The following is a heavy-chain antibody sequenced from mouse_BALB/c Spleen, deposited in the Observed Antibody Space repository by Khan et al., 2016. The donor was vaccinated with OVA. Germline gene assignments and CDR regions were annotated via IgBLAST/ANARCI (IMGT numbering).Heavy chain of an antibody. V-gene: IGHV3-1*02. CDR3: ARDGNYMDY. J-gene: IGHJ4*01. Sequence: EVQLQESGPDLVKPSQSLSLTCTVTGYSITSGYSWHWIRQFPGNQLEWMAYIYFSGSINYNPSLKSRISVTRDTSKNQFFLQLNSVTAEDTATCYGARDGNYMDYWGQGTSVTVSS. CDR1: GYSITSGYS. D-gene: IGHD2-1*01. CDR2: IYFSGSI.